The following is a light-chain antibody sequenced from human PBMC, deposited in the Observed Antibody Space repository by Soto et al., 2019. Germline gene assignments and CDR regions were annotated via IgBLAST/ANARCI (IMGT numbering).Light chain of an antibody. V-gene: IGLV2-14*01. Sequence: QSALTQPASVSGSPGQSITISCTGTSSDVGGYNYVSWYQQDPGEAPKLMIYEVSNRPSGVSNRFSGSKSGNTASLTISGLQAEDEADYYCGSYTSSSTDVFGTGTKLTVL. CDR1: SSDVGGYNY. CDR2: EVS. CDR3: GSYTSSSTDV. J-gene: IGLJ1*01.